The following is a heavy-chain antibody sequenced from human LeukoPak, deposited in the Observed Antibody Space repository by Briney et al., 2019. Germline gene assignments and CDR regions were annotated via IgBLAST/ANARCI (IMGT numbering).Heavy chain of an antibody. CDR2: INPSGGST. CDR3: ARDGESYYDFWSGYYPLFDY. V-gene: IGHV1-46*01. D-gene: IGHD3-3*01. Sequence: ASVKVSCKASGYTFTSYYMHWVRQAPGQGLEWMGIINPSGGSTSYAQKFQGRVTMTRDTSTSTAYMELRSLRSDDTAVYYCARDGESYYDFWSGYYPLFDYWGQGTLVTVSS. J-gene: IGHJ4*02. CDR1: GYTFTSYY.